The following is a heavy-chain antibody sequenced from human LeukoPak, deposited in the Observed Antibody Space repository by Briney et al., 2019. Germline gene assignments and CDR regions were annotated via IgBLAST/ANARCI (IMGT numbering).Heavy chain of an antibody. V-gene: IGHV3-30*02. CDR3: AKDPSTIYSSGLDY. J-gene: IGHJ4*02. CDR1: GFTFSNYA. Sequence: SGGSLRLSCAASGFTFSNYAMHWVRQAPGKGLEWVACIGYDGSNKYYADSVKGRITISRDNSKNTVRVQMNSLRADDTAVYYCAKDPSTIYSSGLDYWGQGVLVTVSS. CDR2: IGYDGSNK. D-gene: IGHD6-19*01.